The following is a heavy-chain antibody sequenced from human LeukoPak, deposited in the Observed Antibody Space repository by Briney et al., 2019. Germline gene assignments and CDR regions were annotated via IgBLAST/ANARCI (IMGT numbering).Heavy chain of an antibody. CDR1: GGSISSYY. CDR3: ARGHCSGGSCLIDY. J-gene: IGHJ4*02. V-gene: IGHV4-59*01. Sequence: SETLSLTCTVSGGSISSYYWSWIRQPPGKGLEWIGYIYYSGSTNYNPSLKSRVTISVDTSRNQFSLKLSSVTAADTAVYYCARGHCSGGSCLIDYWGQGTLVTVSS. CDR2: IYYSGST. D-gene: IGHD2-15*01.